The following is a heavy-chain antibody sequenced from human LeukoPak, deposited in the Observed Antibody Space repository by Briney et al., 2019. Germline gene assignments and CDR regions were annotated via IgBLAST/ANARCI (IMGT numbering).Heavy chain of an antibody. CDR3: AIRGLYSGTYSAFDI. V-gene: IGHV3-23*01. D-gene: IGHD1-26*01. J-gene: IGHJ3*02. Sequence: PGGSLRISCAASGFTFSSYAMHWVRQAPGKGLEWVSIIGGSGDYTYYADFVKGHFTISRDNSKDTLFLQMNSLRAEDTAIYFCAIRGLYSGTYSAFDIWGQGTMVIASS. CDR1: GFTFSSYA. CDR2: IGGSGDYT.